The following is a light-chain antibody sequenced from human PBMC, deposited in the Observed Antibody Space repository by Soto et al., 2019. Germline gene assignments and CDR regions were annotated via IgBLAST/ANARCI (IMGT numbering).Light chain of an antibody. CDR3: QSYDSSLSGLV. Sequence: QSVLTQPPSVSGAPGQRVTVSCTGRSSNIGAGYDVHWYQQLPGTAPILLIYGNINRPSGFPERFSGSKAGTSASLAITGLQADDEADYYFQSYDSSLSGLVFGTGTKATAL. V-gene: IGLV1-40*01. CDR2: GNI. J-gene: IGLJ1*01. CDR1: SSNIGAGYD.